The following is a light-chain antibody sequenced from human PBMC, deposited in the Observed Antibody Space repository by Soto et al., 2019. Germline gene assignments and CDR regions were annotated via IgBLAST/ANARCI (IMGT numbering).Light chain of an antibody. J-gene: IGLJ2*01. V-gene: IGLV1-47*01. Sequence: QSVLTQPPSASGTPGQRVTISCSGSSSNIGSNYVYWYQQVPGTTPKLLIYKNNQRPSGVPERFSGSKSGTSASLAISGLRSEDVADYYCAVWDDSLSGREVFGGGTKLTVL. CDR2: KNN. CDR3: AVWDDSLSGREV. CDR1: SSNIGSNY.